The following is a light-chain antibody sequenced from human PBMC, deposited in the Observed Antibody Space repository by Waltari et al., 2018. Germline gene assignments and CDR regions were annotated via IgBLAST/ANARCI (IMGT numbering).Light chain of an antibody. CDR3: SSFTPRTNVL. V-gene: IGLV2-8*01. Sequence: QSALTQPPSASGSPGQSVTISCTGTSSDVGGYNYVSWYQPHPGKAPKLLIYDVTKRPSGVPDRFSASKSGDTASLTVSGLQAEDEADYYCSSFTPRTNVLFGGGTKLTVL. J-gene: IGLJ2*01. CDR2: DVT. CDR1: SSDVGGYNY.